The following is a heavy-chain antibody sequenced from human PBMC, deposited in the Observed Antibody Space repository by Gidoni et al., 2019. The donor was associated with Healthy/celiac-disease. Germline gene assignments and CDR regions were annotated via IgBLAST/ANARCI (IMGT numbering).Heavy chain of an antibody. Sequence: EVQLVESGGGLGKPGGALRLACAASGFTVSSNSMNWVRQAPGQGLELVSSIRSSSSYIYYAASVKGRFTISRDNAKTSLYLQMNSLRAEDTAVYYCAREGDISIVGATVWYYYYYGMDVWGQGTTVTVSS. J-gene: IGHJ6*02. CDR2: IRSSSSYI. CDR1: GFTVSSNS. D-gene: IGHD1-26*01. CDR3: AREGDISIVGATVWYYYYYGMDV. V-gene: IGHV3-21*01.